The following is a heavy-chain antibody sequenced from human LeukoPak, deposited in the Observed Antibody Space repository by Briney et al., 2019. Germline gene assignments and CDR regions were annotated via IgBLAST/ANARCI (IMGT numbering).Heavy chain of an antibody. J-gene: IGHJ5*02. CDR1: GFTFSHYA. CDR2: ISGSGLDT. Sequence: GGSLRLSCAASGFTFSHYAMSGVRQAPGKGLEWVSGISGSGLDTYYGDSVKGRFTISRDSSRNTLYLQMNHVRVEDTALYYCAIKYYYDSSGFEPFWFDPWGQGTRVIVSS. V-gene: IGHV3-23*01. D-gene: IGHD3-22*01. CDR3: AIKYYYDSSGFEPFWFDP.